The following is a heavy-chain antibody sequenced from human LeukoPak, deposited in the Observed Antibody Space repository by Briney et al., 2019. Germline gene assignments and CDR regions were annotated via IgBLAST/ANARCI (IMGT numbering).Heavy chain of an antibody. CDR3: ARDYVVVVPAAIWYYMDV. CDR1: GGSISSGSYY. J-gene: IGHJ6*03. Sequence: SQTLSLTCTVSGGSISSGSYYWSWIRQPAGKGLEWIGRIYTSGSTNYSPSLKSRVTISVDTSTNQFSLKLSSVTAADTAVYYCARDYVVVVPAAIWYYMDVWGKGTTVTVSS. D-gene: IGHD2-2*02. V-gene: IGHV4-61*02. CDR2: IYTSGST.